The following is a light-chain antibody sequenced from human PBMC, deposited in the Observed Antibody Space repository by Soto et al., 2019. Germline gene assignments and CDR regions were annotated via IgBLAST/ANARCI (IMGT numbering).Light chain of an antibody. CDR2: LEGSGSY. CDR3: ETWDSNTRV. J-gene: IGLJ2*01. Sequence: QSVLTQSSSASASLGSSVKLTCTLSSGHSSYIIAWHHQQPGKAPRYLMKLEGSGSYNKGSGVPARLSGSSSGADRYHTIPNLQFEDEANCRWETWDSNTRVFGGGTEPTVL. CDR1: SGHSSYI. V-gene: IGLV4-60*02.